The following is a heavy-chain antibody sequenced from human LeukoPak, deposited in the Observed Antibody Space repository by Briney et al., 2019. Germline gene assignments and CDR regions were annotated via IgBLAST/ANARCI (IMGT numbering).Heavy chain of an antibody. J-gene: IGHJ6*02. V-gene: IGHV3-7*01. D-gene: IGHD1-26*01. CDR3: AREELLGAYYYGMDV. CDR1: GFTFSSYW. Sequence: PGGSLRLSCAASGFTFSSYWMSWVRQAPGKGLEWVANIKQDGSEKYYVDSVKGRFTISRDNAKNSLYLQMNSLRAEDTAVYYCAREELLGAYYYGMDVWGQGTTVTVSS. CDR2: IKQDGSEK.